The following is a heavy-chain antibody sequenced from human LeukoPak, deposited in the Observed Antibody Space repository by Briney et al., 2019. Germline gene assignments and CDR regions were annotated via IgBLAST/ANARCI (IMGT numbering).Heavy chain of an antibody. V-gene: IGHV3-74*01. CDR3: ARYSSSSGGASYYLDY. CDR1: GLTLRKYW. Sequence: GGSLRLSCTASGLTLRKYWMHWVRQVPGKRLVWVSRISGEGSVTNYADSVQGRFTISRDNAKNILYLQINSLRSEDTAVYYCARYSSSSGGASYYLDYWGHGTLVTVSS. CDR2: ISGEGSVT. J-gene: IGHJ4*01. D-gene: IGHD6-6*01.